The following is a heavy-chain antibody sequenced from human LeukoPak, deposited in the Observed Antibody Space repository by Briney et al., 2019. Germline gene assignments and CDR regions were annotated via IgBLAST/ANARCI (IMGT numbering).Heavy chain of an antibody. V-gene: IGHV3-33*01. Sequence: GGSLRLSCAASGFTFSSYGMHWVREAPGKGLEWVSVIWYDGSNKYYADSVKGGFTISRDNAKNTLYLQMNSLRVDDTAVYYCTRLMSVAPAWFDPWGQGTLVTVSS. CDR1: GFTFSSYG. D-gene: IGHD2-2*01. CDR2: IWYDGSNK. J-gene: IGHJ5*02. CDR3: TRLMSVAPAWFDP.